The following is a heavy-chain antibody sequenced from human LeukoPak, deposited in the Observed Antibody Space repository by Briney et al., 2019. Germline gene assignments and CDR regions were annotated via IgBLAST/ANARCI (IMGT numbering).Heavy chain of an antibody. CDR1: GFTFSSYS. V-gene: IGHV3-21*04. D-gene: IGHD3-22*01. Sequence: GGSLRLSCAASGFTFSSYSMNWVRQAPGKGLEWVSSISSSSSYIYYADSVKGRFTISRDNAKNSLYLQMNSLRAEDTAVYYCAKEGGDSSGYQYYYYYYMDVWGKGTTVTISS. CDR2: ISSSSSYI. J-gene: IGHJ6*03. CDR3: AKEGGDSSGYQYYYYYYMDV.